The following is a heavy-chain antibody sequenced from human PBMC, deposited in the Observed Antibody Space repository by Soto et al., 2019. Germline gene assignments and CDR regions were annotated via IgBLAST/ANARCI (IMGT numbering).Heavy chain of an antibody. J-gene: IGHJ4*02. CDR1: GYTFTAYY. CDR2: MDPHGGGA. V-gene: IGHV1-2*02. Sequence: ASVKVSCKASGYTFTAYYMHWVRQAPGQGLEWMGWMDPHGGGANYAQNFQGRVTMTRDTAISTAYMELSSLRSDDTAVYYCATGFLECLLSDSFDYWGQGTVVTVSS. D-gene: IGHD3-3*01. CDR3: ATGFLECLLSDSFDY.